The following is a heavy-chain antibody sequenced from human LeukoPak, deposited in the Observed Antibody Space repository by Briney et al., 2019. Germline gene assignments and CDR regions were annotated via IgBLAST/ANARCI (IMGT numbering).Heavy chain of an antibody. CDR1: GFTVSSNY. Sequence: QPGGSLRLSCAASGFTVSSNYMSWVRQAPGKGLEWVSGIYTGGSTYYADSVKGRFTISRANSENTVYLQMNSLRAEDTAVYYCARIGVRDLRGSIDYWGQGTLVTVSS. CDR2: IYTGGST. D-gene: IGHD3-3*01. V-gene: IGHV3-53*01. CDR3: ARIGVRDLRGSIDY. J-gene: IGHJ4*02.